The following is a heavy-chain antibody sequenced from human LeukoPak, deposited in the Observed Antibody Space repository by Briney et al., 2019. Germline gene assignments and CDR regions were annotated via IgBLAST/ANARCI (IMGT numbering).Heavy chain of an antibody. J-gene: IGHJ5*02. D-gene: IGHD6-19*01. CDR3: ARGRSIAVAGTVWFDP. CDR1: GFTFSSYS. CDR2: ISSSSSYI. Sequence: PGGSLRLSCAASGFTFSSYSMNWVRQAPGKGLEWVSSISSSSSYIYYADSVKGRFTISRDNAKNSLYLQMNSLRAEDTAVYYCARGRSIAVAGTVWFDPWGQGTLVTVSS. V-gene: IGHV3-21*01.